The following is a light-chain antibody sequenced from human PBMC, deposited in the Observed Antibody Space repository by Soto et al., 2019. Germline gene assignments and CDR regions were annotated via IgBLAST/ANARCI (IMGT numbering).Light chain of an antibody. CDR1: SSDVGGYNY. Sequence: QSVLTQPPSASGSPGQSVTISCTGTSSDVGGYNYVSWYLQYPGKAPKLMISEVSKRPSGVPDRFSGSKSGNTASLTVSGLQADDEAAYSCSSYAVSNGYVFGTGTKDTVL. CDR2: EVS. CDR3: SSYAVSNGYV. V-gene: IGLV2-8*01. J-gene: IGLJ1*01.